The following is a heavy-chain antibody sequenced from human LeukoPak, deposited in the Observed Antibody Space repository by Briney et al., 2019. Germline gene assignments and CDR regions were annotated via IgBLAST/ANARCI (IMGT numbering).Heavy chain of an antibody. CDR2: IYTSGST. CDR3: AKALDDYGDYETDY. CDR1: GFTVSSNY. Sequence: GGSLRLSCVASGFTVSSNYMSWVRQAPGKGLEWVSVIYTSGSTHYADSVKGRFTISRDNSKNTLFLQMNSLRVEDTAVYYCAKALDDYGDYETDYWGQGTLVTVSS. J-gene: IGHJ4*02. V-gene: IGHV3-53*01. D-gene: IGHD4-17*01.